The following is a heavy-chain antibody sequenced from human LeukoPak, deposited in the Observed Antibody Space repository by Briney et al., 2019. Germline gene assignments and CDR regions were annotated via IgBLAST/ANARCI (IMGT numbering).Heavy chain of an antibody. CDR3: ARGRASTSRD. CDR2: ISTYNGIT. J-gene: IGHJ1*01. V-gene: IGHV1-18*01. CDR1: GYTFTIYG. D-gene: IGHD5/OR15-5a*01. Sequence: ASVTDTFLGTGYTFTIYGINWVRQAPGQGLEWMGWISTYNGITNLGSRHNGRVTMTADTSTSTAYMELRSLISDDTAVYYCARGRASTSRDWGQGTPWS.